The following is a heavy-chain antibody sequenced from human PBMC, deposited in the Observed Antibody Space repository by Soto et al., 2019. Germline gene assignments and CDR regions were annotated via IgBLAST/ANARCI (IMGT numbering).Heavy chain of an antibody. CDR1: GGSVSSGSFH. V-gene: IGHV4-61*01. CDR3: ARVGTEGLYYYHSSHYPLGFDY. Sequence: SETLSLTCTVSGGSVSSGSFHWSWIRQPPGEGLQWIGSIYYSGSTNYNPSLKSRVTISVDTSKNQFSLRLSSVTAADTAVYYCARVGTEGLYYYHSSHYPLGFDYWGQGTLVTVSS. J-gene: IGHJ4*02. D-gene: IGHD3-22*01. CDR2: IYYSGST.